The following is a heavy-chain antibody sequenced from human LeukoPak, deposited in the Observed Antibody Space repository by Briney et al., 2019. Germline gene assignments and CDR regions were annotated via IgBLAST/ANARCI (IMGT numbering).Heavy chain of an antibody. J-gene: IGHJ5*02. V-gene: IGHV4-39*01. CDR1: GDSISSSSYY. Sequence: PSETLSLTCTVSGDSISSSSYYWGWIRQPPGKGLEWIGSIYYSGITYYNPSLKSRVTIFVDTSKNQFSLKLSSVTAADTAVYYCARQRGYHYDSTTNRFSDLWGQGTRVTVSS. D-gene: IGHD3-22*01. CDR2: IYYSGIT. CDR3: ARQRGYHYDSTTNRFSDL.